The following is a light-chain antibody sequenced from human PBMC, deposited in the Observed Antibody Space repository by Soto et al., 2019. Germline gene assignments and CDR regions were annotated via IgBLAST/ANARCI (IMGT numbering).Light chain of an antibody. CDR1: SGDIGAYNF. J-gene: IGLJ2*01. CDR3: SSYAGSNSYVV. CDR2: GVS. V-gene: IGLV2-8*01. Sequence: QSALTQPPSASGSPGQSVSISCTGTSGDIGAYNFVSWYQQHPGKAPRLMIYGVSKRPSGVPDRFSGSKSGNTASLTVSGLPAEDEADYYCSSYAGSNSYVVFGGGTK.